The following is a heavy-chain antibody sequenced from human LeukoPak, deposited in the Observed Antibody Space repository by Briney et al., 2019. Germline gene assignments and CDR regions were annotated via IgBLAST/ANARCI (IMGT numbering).Heavy chain of an antibody. J-gene: IGHJ6*03. D-gene: IGHD3-10*01. CDR2: IYYSGST. Sequence: TSETLSLTCTVSGGSISTHYWSWIRQPPGKGPEWIGYIYYSGSTNYNPSLKSRVTISVDTSKNQFSLKLSSVTAADTAVYYCAKTLRDLFSSYYYYYMDVWGKGTTVTVSS. V-gene: IGHV4-59*11. CDR3: AKTLRDLFSSYYYYYMDV. CDR1: GGSISTHY.